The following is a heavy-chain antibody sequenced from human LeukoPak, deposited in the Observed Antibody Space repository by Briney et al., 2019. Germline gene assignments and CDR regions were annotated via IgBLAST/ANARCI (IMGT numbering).Heavy chain of an antibody. V-gene: IGHV3-23*01. J-gene: IGHJ6*03. CDR1: GLTFSSYA. CDR2: INGSGVST. CDR3: ASQYIEVNYYYHMDV. D-gene: IGHD5-18*01. Sequence: GGSLRLSCAASGLTFSSYAMAWVRQAPGKGLEWVSTINGSGVSTYYGDSVKGRFTFSRDNSKNTLYLQMNSLRVEDTAVYYCASQYIEVNYYYHMDVWGTGTTVIVSS.